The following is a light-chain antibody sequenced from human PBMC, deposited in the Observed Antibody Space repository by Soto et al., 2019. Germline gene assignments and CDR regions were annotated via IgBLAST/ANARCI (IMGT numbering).Light chain of an antibody. V-gene: IGLV1-40*01. CDR3: QSFDTSLSAWV. J-gene: IGLJ3*02. CDR2: GND. Sequence: QPVLTQPPSVSGAPGQRVTISCTGSTSNIGANYDVHWYQQLPESAPKLLIYGNDNRPSGVPDRFSGSKSGTSASLAITSLQAEDEADYYCQSFDTSLSAWVFGGGTKLTVL. CDR1: TSNIGANYD.